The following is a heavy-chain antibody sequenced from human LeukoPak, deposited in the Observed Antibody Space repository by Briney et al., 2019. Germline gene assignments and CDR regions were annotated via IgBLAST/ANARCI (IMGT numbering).Heavy chain of an antibody. CDR2: INHSGST. D-gene: IGHD3-10*01. CDR1: GGSFSGYY. V-gene: IGHV4-34*01. CDR3: ASVGRELLWFGEKKNWFDP. Sequence: SETLSLTCAVYGGSFSGYYWSWIRQPPEKGLEWIGEINHSGSTNYNPSLKSRVTISVDTSKNQFSLKLSSVTAADTAVYYCASVGRELLWFGEKKNWFDPWGQGTLVTVSS. J-gene: IGHJ5*02.